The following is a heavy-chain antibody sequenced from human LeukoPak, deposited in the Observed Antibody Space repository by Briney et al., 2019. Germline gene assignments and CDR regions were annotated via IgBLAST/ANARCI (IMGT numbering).Heavy chain of an antibody. D-gene: IGHD1-14*01. CDR3: ARGYNRWFDL. J-gene: IGHJ5*02. Sequence: PSETLSLTCTVSGGSISSGSSYWRWIRQPAGKGLEWIGRIYTSGSTNYNPSLKSRVTISVDTSKNQFSLKLRSVTAADTAVYYCARGYNRWFDLWGKGTLVTVSS. CDR2: IYTSGST. CDR1: GGSISSGSSY. V-gene: IGHV4-61*02.